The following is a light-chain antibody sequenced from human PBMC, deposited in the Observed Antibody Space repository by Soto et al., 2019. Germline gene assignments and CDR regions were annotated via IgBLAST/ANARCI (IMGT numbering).Light chain of an antibody. V-gene: IGKV1-39*01. CDR3: QQTYSTPGWT. Sequence: DIQMTQSPSSLSASVGDRVTITCRASQTITSDLNWYQQRPGKAPKLLIYAASNLQSGVPSRFSGSGSGTDFTFIISGLQPEDSATYYCQQTYSTPGWTFGHGTKVDIK. CDR1: QTITSD. J-gene: IGKJ1*01. CDR2: AAS.